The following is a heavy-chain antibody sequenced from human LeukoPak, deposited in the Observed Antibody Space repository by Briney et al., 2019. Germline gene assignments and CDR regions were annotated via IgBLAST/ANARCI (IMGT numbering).Heavy chain of an antibody. CDR3: AKNVREADWYYYYMDV. CDR2: ISGSGVTT. D-gene: IGHD3-9*01. CDR1: GFPFTSYA. J-gene: IGHJ6*03. Sequence: PGGSLRLSCAASGFPFTSYAMTWVRQAPGKGLEWVSAISGSGVTTYFADSVKGRFTISRDNSKNTLYLQMNSLRAEDTAVYYCAKNVREADWYYYYMDV. V-gene: IGHV3-23*01.